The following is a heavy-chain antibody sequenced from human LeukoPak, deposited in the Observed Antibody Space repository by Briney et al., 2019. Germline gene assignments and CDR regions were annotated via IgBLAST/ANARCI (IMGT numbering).Heavy chain of an antibody. Sequence: SSETLSLTCAVYGGSFSGYYWSWIRQPPGKGLEWIGEINHSGSTNYNPSLKSRVTISVDTSKNQFSLKLSSVTAADTAVYYCARGISRGYDFWSGYYYYYYMDVWGKGTTVTVSS. CDR2: INHSGST. CDR3: ARGISRGYDFWSGYYYYYYMDV. D-gene: IGHD3-3*01. V-gene: IGHV4-34*01. CDR1: GGSFSGYY. J-gene: IGHJ6*03.